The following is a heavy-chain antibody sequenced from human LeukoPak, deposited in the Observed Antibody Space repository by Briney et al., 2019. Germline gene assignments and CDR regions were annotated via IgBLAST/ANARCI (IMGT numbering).Heavy chain of an antibody. J-gene: IGHJ4*02. CDR1: GGSIGGSSFY. Sequence: SETLSLTCTVSGGSIGGSSFYWGWIRQPPGKGLEWIGGVYSRGSTSYNPSVMSRVTISVDTPKNQFSLRLTSVTAADTAVYYCARHDVVIAVKRGYYFDYWGQGALVTVSS. CDR3: ARHDVVIAVKRGYYFDY. D-gene: IGHD2-15*01. CDR2: VYSRGST. V-gene: IGHV4-39*01.